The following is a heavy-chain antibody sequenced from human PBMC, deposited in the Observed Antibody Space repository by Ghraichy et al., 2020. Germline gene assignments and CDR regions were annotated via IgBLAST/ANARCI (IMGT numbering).Heavy chain of an antibody. D-gene: IGHD6-19*01. V-gene: IGHV3-53*01. Sequence: LSLTCAASGFTVSRTHMAWVRQAPGKGLEWVSGSHRGDKTYYADSVKGRFTISRDDSKNTLYLQMNSLRADDTAVCYCARDLGDTSGWPIFDYWGQGSLVTVSS. J-gene: IGHJ4*02. CDR3: ARDLGDTSGWPIFDY. CDR1: GFTVSRTH. CDR2: SHRGDKT.